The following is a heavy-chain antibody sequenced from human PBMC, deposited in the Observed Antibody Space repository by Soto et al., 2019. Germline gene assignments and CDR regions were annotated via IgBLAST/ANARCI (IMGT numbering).Heavy chain of an antibody. CDR3: ARKGRRAGRPNH. J-gene: IGHJ5*02. D-gene: IGHD6-6*01. V-gene: IGHV3-11*01. Sequence: PRGSFRLSCAASGFIFRDYDMSLCLQAPGKGLEWVSCISSSGTATYYADSVKGRFTISRDNAKNSLYVEMNSLRVEDSAVYYCARKGRRAGRPNHWGQGTLVTVSS. CDR1: GFIFRDYD. CDR2: ISSSGTAT.